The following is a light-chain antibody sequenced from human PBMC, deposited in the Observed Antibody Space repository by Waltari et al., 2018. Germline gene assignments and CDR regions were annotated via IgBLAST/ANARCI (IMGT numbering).Light chain of an antibody. CDR3: QSTDSSDSLFL. Sequence: SHDLTQPPSVSVSPGQTARIRCSGATLAKKYVSWYQQRPGQAPVMLIYNDSVRPSEIPERFSASSSGTTATLTITGVQAEDEADYYCQSTDSSDSLFLFGGGTKLTFV. CDR2: NDS. V-gene: IGLV3-25*03. J-gene: IGLJ2*01. CDR1: TLAKKY.